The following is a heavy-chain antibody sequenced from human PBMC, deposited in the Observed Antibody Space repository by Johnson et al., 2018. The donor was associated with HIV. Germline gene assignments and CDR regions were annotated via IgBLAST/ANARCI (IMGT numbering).Heavy chain of an antibody. J-gene: IGHJ3*02. V-gene: IGHV3-30*18. Sequence: QMQLVESGGGLVQPGGSLRLSCAASGFDFSIYAMNWVRQAPGKGLEWVTFISYDGSKTYYVDSVKARFTISRDDARNTLYLQMNSLRVEDTALYYCAKDGDDGDEADGTKGAFDIWGQGTMVTVSS. D-gene: IGHD2-2*01. CDR3: AKDGDDGDEADGTKGAFDI. CDR1: GFDFSIYA. CDR2: ISYDGSKT.